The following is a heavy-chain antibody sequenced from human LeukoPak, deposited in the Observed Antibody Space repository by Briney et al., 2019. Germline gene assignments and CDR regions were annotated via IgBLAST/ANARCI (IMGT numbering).Heavy chain of an antibody. V-gene: IGHV3-30-3*01. CDR1: GLTFTGYA. CDR2: ISYDGSNK. CDR3: ARGSPPDY. J-gene: IGHJ4*02. Sequence: KSLRLSCAASGLTFTGYAMYWVRQAPGKGLEWVAVISYDGSNKYYADSVKGQFTISRDNSKNTLYLQMNSLRTEDTAVYYCARGSPPDYWGQGTLVTVSS.